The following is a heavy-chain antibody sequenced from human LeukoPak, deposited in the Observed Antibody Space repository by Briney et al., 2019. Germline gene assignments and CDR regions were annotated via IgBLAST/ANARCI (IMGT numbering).Heavy chain of an antibody. CDR2: ISYDGSNK. CDR1: GFTFSSYA. J-gene: IGHJ4*02. CDR3: APFWGDDNSGHFDN. D-gene: IGHD3-22*01. Sequence: PGGSLRLSCAASGFTFSSYAMHWVRQAPGKGLEWVAVISYDGSNKYYADSVEGRFTISRGNSKNTFYLQMNSLRADDTAVYYCAPFWGDDNSGHFDNWGQGTLVTVSS. V-gene: IGHV3-30-3*01.